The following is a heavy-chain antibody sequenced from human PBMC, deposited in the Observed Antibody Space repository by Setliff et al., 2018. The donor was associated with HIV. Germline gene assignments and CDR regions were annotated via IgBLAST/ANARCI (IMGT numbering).Heavy chain of an antibody. CDR2: IIPTFGPV. Sequence: GASVKVSCKASGGTFSSFAFNWVRQAPGQGLEWKGDIIPTFGPVHYAQKFQGRVTITADDSTRTVYMELSSLRSEDTALYYCARDYVLRGTSLGYWGQGTLVTVSS. D-gene: IGHD3-16*01. J-gene: IGHJ4*02. CDR1: GGTFSSFA. V-gene: IGHV1-69*13. CDR3: ARDYVLRGTSLGY.